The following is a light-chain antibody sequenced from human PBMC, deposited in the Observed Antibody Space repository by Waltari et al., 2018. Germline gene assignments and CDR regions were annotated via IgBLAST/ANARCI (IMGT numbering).Light chain of an antibody. J-gene: IGKJ4*01. CDR1: QRITIY. V-gene: IGKV1-39*01. Sequence: DIQMTQSPSSLSASVGDRVTMTCRASQRITIYLNWYQHKPGKAPKLLIYAAYSLQGGVPTRFSGSGSGTDFNLTISTLQPEDFATYYCQQSYSALTFGGGTKVEIK. CDR3: QQSYSALT. CDR2: AAY.